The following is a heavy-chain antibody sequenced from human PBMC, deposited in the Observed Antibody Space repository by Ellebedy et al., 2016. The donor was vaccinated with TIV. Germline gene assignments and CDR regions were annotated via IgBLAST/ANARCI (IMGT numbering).Heavy chain of an antibody. Sequence: SVKVSXXASGGTFSSYAISWVRQAPGQGLEWMGGIIPIFGTANYAQKFQGRVTITADKSTSTAYMELSSLRSEDTAVYYCARYTRNIFGESYGMDVWGQGTTVTVSS. CDR1: GGTFSSYA. D-gene: IGHD3-3*01. V-gene: IGHV1-69*06. J-gene: IGHJ6*02. CDR3: ARYTRNIFGESYGMDV. CDR2: IIPIFGTA.